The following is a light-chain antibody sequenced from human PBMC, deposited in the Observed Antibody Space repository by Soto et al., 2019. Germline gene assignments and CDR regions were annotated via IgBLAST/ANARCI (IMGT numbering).Light chain of an antibody. J-gene: IGKJ2*01. CDR1: QSVSSY. CDR2: DAS. Sequence: EIVLTQSPATLSLSPGERATLSCRASQSVSSYLAWYQQKPGQAPRLLIYDASNRATGIPVRFSGSGSGTDFTLTISSLEPEDFAVYYCQQRSNWPPERYTFGQGTKLEIK. V-gene: IGKV3-11*01. CDR3: QQRSNWPPERYT.